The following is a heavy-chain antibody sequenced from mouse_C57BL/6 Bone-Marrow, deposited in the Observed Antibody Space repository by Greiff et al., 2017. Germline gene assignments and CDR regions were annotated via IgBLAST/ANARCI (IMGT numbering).Heavy chain of an antibody. Sequence: QVQLQQSGPGLVQPSPSLSITCTVSGFSLTSYGVHWVRQSPGKGLEWLGVIWSGGSTDSNAAFISRLSTSKDNSKSQVFFKMNSLQADDTAIYYCARNGGSGRGFAYWGQGTLVTVSA. J-gene: IGHJ3*01. CDR2: IWSGGST. CDR1: GFSLTSYG. V-gene: IGHV2-2*01. D-gene: IGHD4-1*01. CDR3: ARNGGSGRGFAY.